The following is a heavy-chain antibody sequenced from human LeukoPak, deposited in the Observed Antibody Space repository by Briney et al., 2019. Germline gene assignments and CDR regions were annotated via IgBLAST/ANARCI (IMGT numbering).Heavy chain of an antibody. Sequence: PGGSLRLSCAASGFTFSSYWMHWVRQAPGKGLVWVSRINSDGSSTSYADSVKGRFTISRDNSKNTLYLQMNSLRAEDTAVYYCARDSHRLNDFWSGYYTLWNYNWFDPWGQGTLVTVSS. CDR1: GFTFSSYW. J-gene: IGHJ5*02. V-gene: IGHV3-74*01. CDR3: ARDSHRLNDFWSGYYTLWNYNWFDP. CDR2: INSDGSST. D-gene: IGHD3-3*01.